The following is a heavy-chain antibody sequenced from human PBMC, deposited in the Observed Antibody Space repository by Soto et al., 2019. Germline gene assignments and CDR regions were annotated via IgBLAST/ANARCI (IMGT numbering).Heavy chain of an antibody. V-gene: IGHV4-39*01. CDR1: GGSISSSSYY. J-gene: IGHJ5*02. CDR2: IYYSGST. CDR3: ARGGRGDFWSGYYRDRTKNWFDP. Sequence: SETLSLTCTVSGGSISSSSYYWGWIRQPPGKGLEWIGSIYYSGSTYYNPSLKSRVTISVDTSKNQFSLKLSSVTAADTAVYYCARGGRGDFWSGYYRDRTKNWFDPWGQGTLVTVSS. D-gene: IGHD3-3*01.